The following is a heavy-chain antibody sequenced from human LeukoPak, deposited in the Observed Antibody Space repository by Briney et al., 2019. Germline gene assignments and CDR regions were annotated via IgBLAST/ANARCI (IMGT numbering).Heavy chain of an antibody. CDR3: ARGVYYYDSSGYPYFDY. CDR2: TYYRSKWYN. D-gene: IGHD3-22*01. Sequence: SQTLSLTCAISGDSVSSNSAAWNWIRQSPSRGLEWLGRTYYRSKWYNDYAVSVKSRITINPDTSKNQFSLQLNSVTPEDTAVYYCARGVYYYDSSGYPYFDYWGQGTLVTVSS. CDR1: GDSVSSNSAA. V-gene: IGHV6-1*01. J-gene: IGHJ4*02.